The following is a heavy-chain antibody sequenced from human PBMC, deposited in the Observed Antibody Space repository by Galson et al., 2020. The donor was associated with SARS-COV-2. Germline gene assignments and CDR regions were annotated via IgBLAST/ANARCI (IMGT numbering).Heavy chain of an antibody. V-gene: IGHV1-2*02. CDR2: INPNSGGT. Sequence: ASVKVSCKASGYTFTGYYMHWVRQAPGQGLEWMGWINPNSGGTNYAQKFQGRVTMTRDTSISTAYMELSRLRSDDTAVYYCARISFYYDSSGYLGCDYWGQGTLVTVSS. CDR3: ARISFYYDSSGYLGCDY. J-gene: IGHJ4*02. D-gene: IGHD3-22*01. CDR1: GYTFTGYY.